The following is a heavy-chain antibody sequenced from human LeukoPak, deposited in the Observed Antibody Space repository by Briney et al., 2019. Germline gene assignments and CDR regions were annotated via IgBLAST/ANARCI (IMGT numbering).Heavy chain of an antibody. CDR1: GYTLTELS. D-gene: IGHD3-22*01. CDR3: ARGGDYYDSSGPLY. CDR2: INPNSGGA. V-gene: IGHV1-2*02. J-gene: IGHJ4*02. Sequence: ASVKVSCKVSGYTLTELSMHWVRQAPGQGLEWMGWINPNSGGANYAQKFQGRVTITRDTSTSTVYMELSSLRSEDTAVYYCARGGDYYDSSGPLYWGQGTLVTVSS.